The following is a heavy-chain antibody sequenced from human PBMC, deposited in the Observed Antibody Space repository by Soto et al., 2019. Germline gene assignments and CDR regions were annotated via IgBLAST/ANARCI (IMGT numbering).Heavy chain of an antibody. CDR1: GFTFSNAW. Sequence: GGSLRLSCAASGFTFSNAWMNWVRQAPGKGLEWVGRIKSKTDGGTTDYAAPVKGRFTISRDDSKNTLYLQMNSLKTEDTAVYYCTKYCTNGVCFNYYYYGMDVWGQGTTVTVSS. V-gene: IGHV3-15*07. J-gene: IGHJ6*02. CDR2: IKSKTDGGTT. CDR3: TKYCTNGVCFNYYYYGMDV. D-gene: IGHD2-8*01.